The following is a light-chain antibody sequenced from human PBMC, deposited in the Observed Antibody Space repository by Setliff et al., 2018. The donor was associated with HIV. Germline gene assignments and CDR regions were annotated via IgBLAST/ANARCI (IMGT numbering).Light chain of an antibody. Sequence: SVTISCTGTSSDVGGYNYVSWYQQHPGKAPKLMIYDVSKRPSGVPDRFSGSKSGNTASLTISGLQAEDEADYSCCSYAGSYTRYVFGTGTKVTVL. J-gene: IGLJ1*01. CDR1: SSDVGGYNY. CDR2: DVS. V-gene: IGLV2-11*01. CDR3: CSYAGSYTRYV.